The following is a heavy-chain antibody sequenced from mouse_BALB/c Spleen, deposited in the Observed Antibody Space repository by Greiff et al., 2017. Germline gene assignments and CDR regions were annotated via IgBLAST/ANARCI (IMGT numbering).Heavy chain of an antibody. CDR1: GFNIKDTY. J-gene: IGHJ4*01. D-gene: IGHD1-1*01. Sequence: EVKLVESGAELVKPGASVKLSCTASGFNIKDTYMHWVKQRPEQGLEWIGRIDPANGNTKYDPKFQGKATITADTSSNTAYLQLSSLTSEDTAVYYCARDYSYAMDYWGQGTSVTVSS. V-gene: IGHV14-3*02. CDR2: IDPANGNT. CDR3: ARDYSYAMDY.